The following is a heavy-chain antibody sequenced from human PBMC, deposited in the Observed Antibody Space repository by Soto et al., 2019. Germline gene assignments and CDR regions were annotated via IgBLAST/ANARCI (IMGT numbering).Heavy chain of an antibody. CDR2: IYYSGST. J-gene: IGHJ4*02. Sequence: QVQLQESGPGLVKPSQTLSLTCTVSGGSISSGGYYWSWIRQHPGKGLEWIGYIYYSGSTYYNPSLKSRVTISVDTSKNQFAPKLSSVTAADTAVYYCAREGGIVGATAADYWGQGTLVTVSS. CDR3: AREGGIVGATAADY. D-gene: IGHD1-26*01. CDR1: GGSISSGGYY. V-gene: IGHV4-31*03.